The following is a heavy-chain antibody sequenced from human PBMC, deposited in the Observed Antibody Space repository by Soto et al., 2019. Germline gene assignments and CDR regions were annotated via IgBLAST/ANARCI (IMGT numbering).Heavy chain of an antibody. V-gene: IGHV4-4*08. CDR1: GASIRSYY. D-gene: IGHD2-21*01. Sequence: SETLSLTCSVSGASIRSYYWHWIRQPPGKGLEWIGYVYTSDYTRYSSSLKSRVTISVDTSKSQFYLRLNSVTAADTAVYYCASSARHPGDCFDYNGMDVWGQGTTVTVSS. CDR3: ASSARHPGDCFDYNGMDV. CDR2: VYTSDYT. J-gene: IGHJ6*02.